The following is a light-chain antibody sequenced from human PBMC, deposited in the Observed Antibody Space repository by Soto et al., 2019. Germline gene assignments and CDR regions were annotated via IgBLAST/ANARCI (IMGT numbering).Light chain of an antibody. CDR1: SSDVGGYNY. CDR2: DVS. Sequence: QSALTQPASVSGSPGQSITISCTGTSSDVGGYNYVSWYQQHPDKAPKLMIFDVSNRPSGVSNRVSGSKSGNTASQTISWLQAEGEADYYCSSYTGSSTLVFVGGTQLTVL. CDR3: SSYTGSSTLV. J-gene: IGLJ2*01. V-gene: IGLV2-14*01.